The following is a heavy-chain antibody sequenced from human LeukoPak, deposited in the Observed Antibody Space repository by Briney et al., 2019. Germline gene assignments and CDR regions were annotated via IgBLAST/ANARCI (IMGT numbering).Heavy chain of an antibody. CDR1: GYTFSNYY. V-gene: IGHV1-46*01. J-gene: IGHJ4*02. CDR2: INPSGGST. D-gene: IGHD3-22*01. CDR3: ARTYHDSSGYLVY. Sequence: ASVKVSCKASGYTFSNYYVHWVRQAPGQGLEWMGVINPSGGSTNYAQKFQGRVTMTRDTSTSTVYMEMSSLRSEDTAVYYCARTYHDSSGYLVYWGQGTLVTVSS.